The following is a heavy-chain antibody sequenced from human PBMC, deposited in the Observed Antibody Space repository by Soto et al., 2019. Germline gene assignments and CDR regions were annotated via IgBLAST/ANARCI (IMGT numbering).Heavy chain of an antibody. CDR2: INHSGST. J-gene: IGHJ5*02. CDR1: GGSFSGYY. V-gene: IGHV4-34*01. D-gene: IGHD3-3*01. Sequence: KTSETLSLTCAVYGGSFSGYYWSWIRQPPGKGLEWIGEINHSGSTNYNPSLKSRVTISVDTSKNQFSLKLSSVTAADTAVYYCARENRYYDFWSGYYSGWFDPWGQGTLVTV. CDR3: ARENRYYDFWSGYYSGWFDP.